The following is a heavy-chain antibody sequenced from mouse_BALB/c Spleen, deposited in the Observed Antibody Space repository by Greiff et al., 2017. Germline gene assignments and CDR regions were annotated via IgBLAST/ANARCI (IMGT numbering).Heavy chain of an antibody. CDR3: ARFDDGYYVAWFAY. CDR1: GYTFTSYW. V-gene: IGHV1-7*01. Sequence: VQLQQSGAELAKPGASVKMSCKASGYTFTSYWMHWVKQRPGQGLEWIGYINPSTGYTEYNQKFKDKATLTADKSSSTAYMQLSSLTSEDSAVYYCARFDDGYYVAWFAYWGQGTLVTVSA. J-gene: IGHJ3*01. CDR2: INPSTGYT. D-gene: IGHD2-3*01.